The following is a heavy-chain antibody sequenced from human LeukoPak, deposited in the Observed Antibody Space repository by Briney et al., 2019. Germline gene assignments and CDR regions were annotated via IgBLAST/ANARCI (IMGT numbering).Heavy chain of an antibody. D-gene: IGHD3-22*01. CDR3: AGGEYDSSGYYTLLDY. Sequence: PSETLTLTCTASGGSISSYYWSWIRQPPGKGLEWIGYIYYSGSTNYNPSLKSRVTISVDTSKNQFSLKLSSVTAADTAVYYCAGGEYDSSGYYTLLDYWGQGTLVTVSS. J-gene: IGHJ4*02. CDR1: GGSISSYY. V-gene: IGHV4-59*01. CDR2: IYYSGST.